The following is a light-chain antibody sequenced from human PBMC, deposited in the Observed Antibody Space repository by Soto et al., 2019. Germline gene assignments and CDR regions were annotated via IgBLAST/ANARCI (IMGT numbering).Light chain of an antibody. J-gene: IGKJ2*01. CDR1: QTVSGNY. CDR3: QQYGSSPPYT. V-gene: IGKV3-20*01. CDR2: GSS. Sequence: EIVLTQSPGILSLSPGERATLSCRASQTVSGNYLAWYQQKPGQSPRLLIYGSSDRATGIPDRFSGSGSGTDFTLTINSVEPKDFAVYYCQQYGSSPPYTFGQVTTLEI.